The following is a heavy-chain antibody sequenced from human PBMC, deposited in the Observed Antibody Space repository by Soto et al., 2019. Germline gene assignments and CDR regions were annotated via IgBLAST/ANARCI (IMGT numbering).Heavy chain of an antibody. CDR2: IIPIFGTA. CDR1: GVAYSCYA. Sequence: SKERGVAYSCYALSWVRQSPEQGLEWMGGIIPIFGTANYAQKFQGRVTITADESTSTAYMELSSLRSEDTAVYYCARGGVAARPVTDFDYWGQGTLVTVSS. CDR3: ARGGVAARPVTDFDY. D-gene: IGHD6-6*01. V-gene: IGHV1-69*01. J-gene: IGHJ4*02.